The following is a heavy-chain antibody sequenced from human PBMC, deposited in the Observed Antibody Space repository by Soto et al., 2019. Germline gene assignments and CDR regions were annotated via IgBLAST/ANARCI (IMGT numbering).Heavy chain of an antibody. CDR1: GFTFSSYA. J-gene: IGHJ4*02. D-gene: IGHD3-22*01. V-gene: IGHV3-30-3*01. Sequence: QVQLVESGGGVVQPGRSLRLSCAASGFTFSSYAMHWVRQAPGKGLEWVAVISYDGSNKYYADSVKGRFTIYRDNSKNTLDLQMNSLRDEDTAVYYCASGLFYDSSGSQGDFDYWGPGTLVTVSS. CDR3: ASGLFYDSSGSQGDFDY. CDR2: ISYDGSNK.